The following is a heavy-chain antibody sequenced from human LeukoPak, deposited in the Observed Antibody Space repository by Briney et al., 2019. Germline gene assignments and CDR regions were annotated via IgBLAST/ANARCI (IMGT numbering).Heavy chain of an antibody. CDR3: TTGNFGPY. Sequence: GGSLRLSCAASGFTFNDAWMNWVRQAPGKGLEWVGRIKRKTEGGTTDYGAPVKGRFSISRDDSKNTAYLQMNSLKTEDTAFYYCTTGNFGPYWGQGTLVTVSS. CDR1: GFTFNDAW. J-gene: IGHJ4*02. V-gene: IGHV3-15*07. D-gene: IGHD3-10*01. CDR2: IKRKTEGGTT.